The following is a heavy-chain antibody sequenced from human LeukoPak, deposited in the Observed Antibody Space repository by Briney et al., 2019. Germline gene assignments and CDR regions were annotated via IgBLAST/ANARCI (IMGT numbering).Heavy chain of an antibody. CDR1: GGSISSSSYY. Sequence: PSETLSLTCTASGGSISSSSYYWGWIRQPPGKGLEWIGSIYYSGSTYYNPSLKSRVTISVDTSKNQFSLKLSSVTAADTAVYYCARAPRYSSSWRDWFDPWGQGTLVTVSS. V-gene: IGHV4-39*07. J-gene: IGHJ5*02. CDR3: ARAPRYSSSWRDWFDP. CDR2: IYYSGST. D-gene: IGHD6-13*01.